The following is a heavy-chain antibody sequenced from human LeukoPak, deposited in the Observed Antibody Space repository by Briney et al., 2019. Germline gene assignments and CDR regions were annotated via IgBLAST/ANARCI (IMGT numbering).Heavy chain of an antibody. V-gene: IGHV3-53*01. Sequence: PGGSLRLSCAASGFTVSSNYMSWVRQAPGKGLEWVSVIYSGGSTYYADSVKGRFTISRDNSKNTLYLQMHSLRAEDTAVYYCARGIAARLGYAFDIWGQGTMVTVSS. CDR2: IYSGGST. CDR3: ARGIAARLGYAFDI. J-gene: IGHJ3*02. CDR1: GFTVSSNY. D-gene: IGHD6-6*01.